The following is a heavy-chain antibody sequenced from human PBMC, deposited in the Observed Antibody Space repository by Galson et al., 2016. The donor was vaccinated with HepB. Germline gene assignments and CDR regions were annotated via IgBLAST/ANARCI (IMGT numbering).Heavy chain of an antibody. D-gene: IGHD1-26*01. CDR3: ATDSGSHPGY. J-gene: IGHJ4*02. CDR1: DDSLSSSNW. CDR2: IYHSGST. V-gene: IGHV4-4*02. Sequence: SETLSLTCAVFDDSLSSSNWWSWVRQPPGKGLEWIGEIYHSGSTNYNPSLKTRVIISLDKSGNLFSLTLASVTAADTAVYYCATDSGSHPGYWGQGTLVTVSS.